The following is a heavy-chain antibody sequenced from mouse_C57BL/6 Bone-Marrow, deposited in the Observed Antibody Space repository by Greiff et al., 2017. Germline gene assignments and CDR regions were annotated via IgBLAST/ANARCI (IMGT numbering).Heavy chain of an antibody. CDR1: GYTFTTYP. D-gene: IGHD5-1*01. J-gene: IGHJ2*01. CDR3: ARSSTFIYYFDY. Sequence: QVQLQPSGAELVKPGASVKMSCKASGYTFTTYPIAWMKQNHGKSLEWIGHFHPYNADTKYNEKFKGKATFTVYKSSNTVYLELSLLTSDNSAVYYGARSSTFIYYFDYWGQGTTLTVSS. V-gene: IGHV1-47*01. CDR2: FHPYNADT.